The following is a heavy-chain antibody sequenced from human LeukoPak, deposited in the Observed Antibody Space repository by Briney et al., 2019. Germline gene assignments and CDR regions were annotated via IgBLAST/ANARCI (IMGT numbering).Heavy chain of an antibody. CDR2: ISAYSGNT. V-gene: IGHV1-18*01. CDR1: GYTFTSYG. Sequence: ASVKVSCKASGYTFTSYGISWVRQAPGQGLEWMGWISAYSGNTNYAQKLQGRVTMTTDTSTSTAYMELRSLRSDDTAVYYCARDIAVAGTYYYGMDVWGQGTTVTVSS. CDR3: ARDIAVAGTYYYGMDV. D-gene: IGHD6-19*01. J-gene: IGHJ6*02.